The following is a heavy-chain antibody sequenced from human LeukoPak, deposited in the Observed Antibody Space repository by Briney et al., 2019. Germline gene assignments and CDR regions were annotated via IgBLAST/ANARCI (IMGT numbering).Heavy chain of an antibody. D-gene: IGHD6-19*01. V-gene: IGHV3-66*01. CDR2: FYSGGST. CDR3: ARDSGSSGWYKWFDP. Sequence: GGSLRLSCAASGFTVSSNYMSWVRQAPGKGLEWVSVFYSGGSTYYADSVKGRFTISRDNSKNTLYLQMNSLRAEDTAVYYCARDSGSSGWYKWFDPWGQGTLVTVSS. CDR1: GFTVSSNY. J-gene: IGHJ5*02.